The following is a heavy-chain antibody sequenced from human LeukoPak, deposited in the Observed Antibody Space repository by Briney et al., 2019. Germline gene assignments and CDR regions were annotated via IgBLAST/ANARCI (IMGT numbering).Heavy chain of an antibody. D-gene: IGHD1-26*01. CDR3: ARVEMWELTHDY. V-gene: IGHV4-39*07. CDR2: IYYSGST. J-gene: IGHJ4*02. Sequence: SETLSLTCTVSGGSISSSRYYWGWIRQPPGKGLEWIGSIYYSGSTYYNPSLKSRVTISVDTSKNQFSLKLSSVTAADTAVYYCARVEMWELTHDYWGQGTLVTVSS. CDR1: GGSISSSRYY.